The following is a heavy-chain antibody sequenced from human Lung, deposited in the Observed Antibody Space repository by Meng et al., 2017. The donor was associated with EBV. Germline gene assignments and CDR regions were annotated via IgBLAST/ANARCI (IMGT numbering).Heavy chain of an antibody. J-gene: IGHJ2*01. Sequence: VQLQRTGPALVKPSHTLSLTCVSSGDSVSRRDAAWTWIRQSPSRGLEWLGRTYYRSKWYNDYAVFVKSLITINPDTSKNQFSLQLNSVTPEDTAVYYCARGATSVFDLWGRGTLVTVSS. CDR3: ARGATSVFDL. V-gene: IGHV6-1*01. CDR2: TYYRSKWYN. CDR1: GDSVSRRDAA.